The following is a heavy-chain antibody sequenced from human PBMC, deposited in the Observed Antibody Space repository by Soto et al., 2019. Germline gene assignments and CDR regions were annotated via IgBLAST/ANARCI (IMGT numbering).Heavy chain of an antibody. Sequence: SETLSLTCTVSGGSISSYYWSWIRQPPGKGLEWIGYIYYSGSTNYNPSLKSRVTISVDTSKNQFSLKLSSVTAADTAVYYCARLYSSSWYGLFDYWGQGTLVTVSS. CDR1: GGSISSYY. CDR3: ARLYSSSWYGLFDY. D-gene: IGHD6-13*01. CDR2: IYYSGST. V-gene: IGHV4-59*01. J-gene: IGHJ4*02.